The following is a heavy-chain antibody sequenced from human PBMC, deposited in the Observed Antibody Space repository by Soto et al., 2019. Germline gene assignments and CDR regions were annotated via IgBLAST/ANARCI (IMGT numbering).Heavy chain of an antibody. CDR1: GYTFTSYG. CDR3: ARRAVAGTTGDAFDI. V-gene: IGHV1-18*01. D-gene: IGHD6-19*01. J-gene: IGHJ3*02. CDR2: ISAYNGNT. Sequence: ASVKVSCKASGYTFTSYGISWVRQAPGQGLEWMGWISAYNGNTNYAQKLQGRVTMTTDTSTSTAYMELRSLRSDDTAVYYCARRAVAGTTGDAFDIWGQGTMVTVSS.